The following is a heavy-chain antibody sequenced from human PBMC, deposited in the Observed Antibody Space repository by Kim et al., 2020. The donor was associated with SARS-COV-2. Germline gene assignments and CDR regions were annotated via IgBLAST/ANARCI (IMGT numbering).Heavy chain of an antibody. J-gene: IGHJ4*02. Sequence: GGSLRLFCVASGFTFSTSPMGWVRQAPGKGLEWVSRISWDGTRTYYADSVKGRVTMSSDKSKNMLYLHMNSLRVEDTAVYYCAKGGINSGFDYWGQGT. CDR2: ISWDGTRT. CDR3: AKGGINSGFDY. D-gene: IGHD1-26*01. V-gene: IGHV3-23*01. CDR1: GFTFSTSP.